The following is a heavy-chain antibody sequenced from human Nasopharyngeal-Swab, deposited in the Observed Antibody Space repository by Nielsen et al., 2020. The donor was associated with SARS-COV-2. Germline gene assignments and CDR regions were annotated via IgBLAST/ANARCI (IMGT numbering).Heavy chain of an antibody. Sequence: SETLSLTCAVSGVSISSDGYSWSWIPQPPGKGLEWIVYIYPSGSTHYNPSLNRRVTITIDTYKNHFSLMMSSVTAADSAVYYCARGDYGDFYWYFGLWGRGTLVTVSP. D-gene: IGHD4-17*01. CDR3: ARGDYGDFYWYFGL. J-gene: IGHJ2*01. CDR2: IYPSGST. CDR1: GVSISSDGYS. V-gene: IGHV4-30-2*01.